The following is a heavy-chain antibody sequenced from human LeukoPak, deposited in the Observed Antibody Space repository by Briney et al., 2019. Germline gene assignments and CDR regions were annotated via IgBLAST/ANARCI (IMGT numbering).Heavy chain of an antibody. CDR3: ARADIQQTYYYYYMDV. Sequence: ASVTVFCKASGGTFSSYAISWVRQAPGQGLEWMGGIIPIFGTANYAQKFQGRVTITTDESTSTAYMELSSLRSEDTAVYYCARADIQQTYYYYYMDVWGKGTTVTVSS. CDR2: IIPIFGTA. J-gene: IGHJ6*03. CDR1: GGTFSSYA. D-gene: IGHD2-15*01. V-gene: IGHV1-69*05.